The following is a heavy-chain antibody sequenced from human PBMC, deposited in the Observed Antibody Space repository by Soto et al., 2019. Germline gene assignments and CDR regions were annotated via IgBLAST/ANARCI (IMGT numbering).Heavy chain of an antibody. Sequence: SETLSLTCTVSGGSISSSSYYWGWIRQPPGKGLEWIGSIYYSGSTYYNPSLKSRVTISVDTSKNQFSLKLSSVTAADTAVYYCARIGSWYFYFGYWGQGTLVT. V-gene: IGHV4-39*01. CDR3: ARIGSWYFYFGY. J-gene: IGHJ4*02. CDR1: GGSISSSSYY. D-gene: IGHD6-13*01. CDR2: IYYSGST.